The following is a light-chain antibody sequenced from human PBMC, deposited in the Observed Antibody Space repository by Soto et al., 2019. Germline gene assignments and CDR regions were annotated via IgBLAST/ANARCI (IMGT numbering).Light chain of an antibody. J-gene: IGKJ4*01. CDR2: DAS. CDR1: QSVSIN. Sequence: EIETTQCPATRSVSPGERATRSSRASQSVSINLAWYQQKPGQAPRLLIYDASTRATGIPARFSGSGSGTEFTLTISSLQSKDFAVYYCQQYNNWHPLTFGGGTKVDIK. CDR3: QQYNNWHPLT. V-gene: IGKV3D-15*01.